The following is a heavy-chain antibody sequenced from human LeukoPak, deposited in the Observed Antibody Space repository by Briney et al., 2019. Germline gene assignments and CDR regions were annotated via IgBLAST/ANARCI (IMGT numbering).Heavy chain of an antibody. CDR3: ARQGRGANFDY. CDR2: IGTAGDT. Sequence: GGSLRLSCAASGFTFSSYDMHWVRQATGKGLEWVSAIGTAGDTYYPGSVKGRFTISGENAKNSLYLQMNSLRAGDTAVYYCARQGRGANFDYWGQGTLVTVSS. V-gene: IGHV3-13*01. D-gene: IGHD1-26*01. J-gene: IGHJ4*02. CDR1: GFTFSSYD.